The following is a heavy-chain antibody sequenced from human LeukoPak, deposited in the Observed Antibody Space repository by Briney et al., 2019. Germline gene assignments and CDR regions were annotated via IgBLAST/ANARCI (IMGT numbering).Heavy chain of an antibody. CDR1: GFTFTSSA. Sequence: SVKVSCKASGFTFTSSAMQWVRQARGQRLEWIGWIVVGSGNTNYAQKFQERVTITRDTSISTAYMDLSRLRSDDTAVYYCARGSIVGATFDYFDYWGQGTLVTVSS. CDR2: IVVGSGNT. V-gene: IGHV1-58*02. D-gene: IGHD1-26*01. CDR3: ARGSIVGATFDYFDY. J-gene: IGHJ4*02.